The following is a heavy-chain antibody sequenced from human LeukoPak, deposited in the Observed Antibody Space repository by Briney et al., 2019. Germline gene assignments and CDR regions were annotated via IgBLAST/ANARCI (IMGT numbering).Heavy chain of an antibody. D-gene: IGHD3-10*01. CDR3: ARGKIVLTMIRGAKNSWEFDY. V-gene: IGHV4-59*01. CDR2: IYYSGST. CDR1: GGSISNY. Sequence: SETLSLTCTVSGGSISNYWSWIRQPPGKGLEWIGYIYYSGSTNYNPSLKSRVTISVDTSKNQFSLKLSSVTAADTAVYYCARGKIVLTMIRGAKNSWEFDYWGQGTLVTVSS. J-gene: IGHJ4*02.